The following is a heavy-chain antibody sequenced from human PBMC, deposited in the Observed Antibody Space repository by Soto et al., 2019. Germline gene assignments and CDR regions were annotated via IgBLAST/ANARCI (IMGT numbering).Heavy chain of an antibody. CDR2: ISGSVSST. CDR3: AKDGWELLRGFDP. CDR1: GFTFRNYA. D-gene: IGHD1-26*01. V-gene: IGHV3-23*01. Sequence: EVQLLESGGGLVQPGGSLRLSCAASGFTFRNYAMSWVRQAPGKGLEWVSAISGSVSSTYYADSVKGRFTISRDHSKNTLYLQISSLRAEDTAVYYCAKDGWELLRGFDPWGQGTLVTVSS. J-gene: IGHJ5*02.